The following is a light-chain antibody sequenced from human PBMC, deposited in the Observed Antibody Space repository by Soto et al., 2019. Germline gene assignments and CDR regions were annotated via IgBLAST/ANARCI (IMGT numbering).Light chain of an antibody. CDR1: QSVSSNY. V-gene: IGKV3-20*01. Sequence: EIVLTQSPGTLSLSPGERGTLSCRASQSVSSNYLAWYQQKPGQAPRLLIYSAFNRATGIPDRFSGSGSGTDFTLTISRLESEDFAVYYCQYYGSSPWTFGQGTKVEIK. J-gene: IGKJ1*01. CDR2: SAF. CDR3: QYYGSSPWT.